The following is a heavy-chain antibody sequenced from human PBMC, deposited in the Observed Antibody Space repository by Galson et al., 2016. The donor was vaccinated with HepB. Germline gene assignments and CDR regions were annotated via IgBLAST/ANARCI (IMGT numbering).Heavy chain of an antibody. V-gene: IGHV4-61*02. Sequence: LSLTCTVSSGSIGSGNYYWSWIWKPAGKGLEWIGRVSASGGTNYNPSLKRRATISIDTSQNQFSLEMTSVTAADTAIYYCARQRPGLVFFGFWGQGTLVTVSS. J-gene: IGHJ4*02. CDR1: SGSIGSGNYY. D-gene: IGHD6-25*01. CDR2: VSASGGT. CDR3: ARQRPGLVFFGF.